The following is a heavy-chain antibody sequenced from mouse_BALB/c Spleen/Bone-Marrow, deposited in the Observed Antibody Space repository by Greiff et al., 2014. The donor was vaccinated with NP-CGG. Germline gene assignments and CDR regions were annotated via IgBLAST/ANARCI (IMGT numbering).Heavy chain of an antibody. CDR2: INPGSGGT. Sequence: LVESGAELVRPGTSEKVSCKASGYAFTNYLIEWVKQRPGQGLEWIGVINPGSGGTNYNEKFKGKATLTADKSSSTAYMQLSSLTSDDSAVYFCAREKGKDAMDYWGQGTSVTVSS. V-gene: IGHV1-54*01. CDR3: AREKGKDAMDY. D-gene: IGHD2-1*01. CDR1: GYAFTNYL. J-gene: IGHJ4*01.